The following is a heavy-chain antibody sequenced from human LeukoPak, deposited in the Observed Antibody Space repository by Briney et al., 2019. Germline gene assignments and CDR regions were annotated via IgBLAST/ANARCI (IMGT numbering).Heavy chain of an antibody. CDR2: ISGSDGNT. CDR1: GFTFYSYA. V-gene: IGHV3-23*01. Sequence: GGSLRLSCAASGFTFYSYAMSWVRQAPGKGLEWVSSISGSDGNTYYADSVKGRFTISRDNSRNLLFLQMNSLRAGDTAVYYCAMGLWLSLNYFDYWRQGTLVTVSS. CDR3: AMGLWLSLNYFDY. J-gene: IGHJ4*02. D-gene: IGHD3-16*01.